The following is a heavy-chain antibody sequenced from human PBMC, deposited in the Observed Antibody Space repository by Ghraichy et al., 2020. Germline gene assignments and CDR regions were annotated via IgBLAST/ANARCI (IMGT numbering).Heavy chain of an antibody. Sequence: SETLSLTCTVSGASITTSYWNWIRQPPGKGLEWIGYFYYSGSTNYNPSLNSRVTISGDTSKNQFSLRLSSVTAADTALYYCARDLGGYYDFDYWGQGTLVTVSS. CDR1: GASITTSY. J-gene: IGHJ4*02. V-gene: IGHV4-59*01. CDR2: FYYSGST. CDR3: ARDLGGYYDFDY. D-gene: IGHD3-22*01.